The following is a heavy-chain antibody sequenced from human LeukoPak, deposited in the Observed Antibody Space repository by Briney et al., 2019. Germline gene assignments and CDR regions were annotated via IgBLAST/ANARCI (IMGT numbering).Heavy chain of an antibody. CDR1: GGSVSSGSYY. V-gene: IGHV4-61*01. Sequence: SETLSLTCTVSGGSVSSGSYYWSWIRQPPGKGLEWIGYIYYSGSTNYNPSLKSRVTISVDTSKNQFSLKLSSVTAADTAVYYCATTSWEWSTLGYWGQGTLVTVSS. CDR3: ATTSWEWSTLGY. D-gene: IGHD3-3*01. CDR2: IYYSGST. J-gene: IGHJ4*02.